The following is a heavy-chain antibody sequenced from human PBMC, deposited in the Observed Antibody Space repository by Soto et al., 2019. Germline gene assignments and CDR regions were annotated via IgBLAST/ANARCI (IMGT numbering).Heavy chain of an antibody. CDR3: AHAYGGTSWHHDAFDV. V-gene: IGHV2-5*02. Sequence: ITLKESGPTLVKPTQTLTLTCSFSGFSLSADGVGVGWIRQPPGKALEWLALIYWDDDTRYRPSLKSRLTSTKXSXKXXVVLTMTNMDPVDTATYYCAHAYGGTSWHHDAFDVWGQGTVVTVSS. D-gene: IGHD2-2*01. CDR1: GFSLSADGVG. J-gene: IGHJ3*01. CDR2: IYWDDDT.